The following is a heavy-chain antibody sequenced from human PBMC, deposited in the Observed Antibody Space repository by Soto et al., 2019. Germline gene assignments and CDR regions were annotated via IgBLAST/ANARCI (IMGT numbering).Heavy chain of an antibody. CDR3: AGERSSGAFDI. CDR2: MNPNSGNT. V-gene: IGHV1-8*01. J-gene: IGHJ3*02. Sequence: QVQLVQSGAEVKKPGASVKVSCKTSGYTFTSYDINWVRQATGQGLEWMGWMNPNSGNTAYAQKFQGRVTMTRNTSISTAYMERSSLRSEDTALYYCAGERSSGAFDIWGQWTMVTVSS. CDR1: GYTFTSYD. D-gene: IGHD1-26*01.